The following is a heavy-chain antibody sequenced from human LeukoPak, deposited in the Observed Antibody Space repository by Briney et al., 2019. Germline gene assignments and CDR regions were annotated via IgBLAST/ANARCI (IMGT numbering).Heavy chain of an antibody. J-gene: IGHJ4*02. V-gene: IGHV1-8*01. CDR2: MNPNSGAT. Sequence: ASVKVSCKASGYTFTSYDINWLRQATGQGPEWMGWMNPNSGATGYAQKFQGRVTMTRSTSINTAYMELSSLRSEDTAVYYCATVVLRRATFDYWGQGTLVTVSS. CDR1: GYTFTSYD. CDR3: ATVVLRRATFDY. D-gene: IGHD4-17*01.